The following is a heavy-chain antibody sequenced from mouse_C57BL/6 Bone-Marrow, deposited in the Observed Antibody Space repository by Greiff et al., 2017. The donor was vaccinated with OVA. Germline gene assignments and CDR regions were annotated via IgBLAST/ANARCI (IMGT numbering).Heavy chain of an antibody. V-gene: IGHV10-1*01. CDR2: IRSKSNNYAT. CDR1: GFSFNTYA. J-gene: IGHJ3*01. D-gene: IGHD2-3*01. Sequence: DVKLQESGGGLVQPKGSLKLSCAASGFSFNTYAMNWVRQAPGKGLEWVARIRSKSNNYATYYADSVKDRFTISRDDSESMLYLQMNNLKTEDTAMYYCVSLSPCAYWGQGTLVTVSA. CDR3: VSLSPCAY.